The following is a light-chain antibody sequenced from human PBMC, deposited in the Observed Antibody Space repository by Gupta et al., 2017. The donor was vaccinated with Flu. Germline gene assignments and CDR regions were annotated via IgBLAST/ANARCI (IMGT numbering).Light chain of an antibody. Sequence: VVLPRPPLSLPVTRGQLASLYCRSSQSLVYSDGNTYLNWFQQRPGHSPRRLIYKVSNRDSGVPDRVSGSGSGTDFTLKISRVEAEDVGVYYCMQGTHWPPAFGQGTKVEIK. CDR3: MQGTHWPPA. CDR1: QSLVYSDGNTY. J-gene: IGKJ1*01. CDR2: KVS. V-gene: IGKV2-30*01.